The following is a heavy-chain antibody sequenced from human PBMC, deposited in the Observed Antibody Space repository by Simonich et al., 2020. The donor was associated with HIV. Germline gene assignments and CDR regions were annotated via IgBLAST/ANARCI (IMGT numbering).Heavy chain of an antibody. CDR2: MSWNRGSI. Sequence: EVQLVESGGGLVQPGRSLRLSCAASGFTFDDYAMHWVRQAPGKGLGWVSGMSWNRGSIGYADSVKGRFTISRDNAKNSLYLQMNSLRAEDTALYYCAKDRSSAMVTYFDYWGQGTLVTVSS. V-gene: IGHV3-9*01. D-gene: IGHD5-18*01. J-gene: IGHJ4*02. CDR3: AKDRSSAMVTYFDY. CDR1: GFTFDDYA.